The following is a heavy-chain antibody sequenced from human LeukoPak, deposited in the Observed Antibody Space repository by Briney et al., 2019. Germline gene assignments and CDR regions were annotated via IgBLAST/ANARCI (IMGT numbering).Heavy chain of an antibody. CDR3: AKLIS. Sequence: GGSLRLSCAASGFTFSSYSMNWVRQAPGKGLEWVSYISSSSSTIYYADSVEGRFTISRDNAKNSLYLQMNSLRAEDTAVYYCAKLISWGQGTLVTVSS. V-gene: IGHV3-48*01. CDR1: GFTFSSYS. D-gene: IGHD2-8*01. J-gene: IGHJ4*02. CDR2: ISSSSSTI.